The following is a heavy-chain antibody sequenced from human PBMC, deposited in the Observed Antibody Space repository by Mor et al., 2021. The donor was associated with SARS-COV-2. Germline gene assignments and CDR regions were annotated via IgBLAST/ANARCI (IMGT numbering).Heavy chain of an antibody. CDR3: ATGHVNSNWFFDL. J-gene: IGHJ2*01. Sequence: YAESVKGRFTISRDISKSTLYLQMNSLRAEDTAVYFCATGHVNSNWFFDLWGRGTLVT. V-gene: IGHV3-23*01. D-gene: IGHD4-4*01.